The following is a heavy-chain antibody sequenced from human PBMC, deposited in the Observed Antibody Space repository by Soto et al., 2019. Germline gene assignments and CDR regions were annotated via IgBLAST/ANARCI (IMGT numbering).Heavy chain of an antibody. Sequence: GGSLRLSCAASGFTVSRNYMSWVRQGPGKGLEWVSVIYSGGSTYYADSVKGRFTISRDNSKNTLYLQMNSLRAEDTAVYYCAREGVVVVAATEMDYYGMDVWGQGTTVTVSS. CDR1: GFTVSRNY. V-gene: IGHV3-53*01. CDR2: IYSGGST. D-gene: IGHD2-15*01. CDR3: AREGVVVVAATEMDYYGMDV. J-gene: IGHJ6*02.